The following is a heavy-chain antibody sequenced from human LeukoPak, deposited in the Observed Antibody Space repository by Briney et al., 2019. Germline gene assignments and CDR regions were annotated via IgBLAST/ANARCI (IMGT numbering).Heavy chain of an antibody. CDR2: ISSSSSYI. V-gene: IGHV3-21*01. CDR1: GFTFSNYA. J-gene: IGHJ4*02. D-gene: IGHD3-10*01. Sequence: GGSLRLSCAASGFTFSNYALSWVRQAPGKGLEWVSSISSSSSYIYYADSVKGRFTISRDNAKNSLYLQMNSLRAEDTAVYYCARVRRTYYFDYWGQGTLVTVSS. CDR3: ARVRRTYYFDY.